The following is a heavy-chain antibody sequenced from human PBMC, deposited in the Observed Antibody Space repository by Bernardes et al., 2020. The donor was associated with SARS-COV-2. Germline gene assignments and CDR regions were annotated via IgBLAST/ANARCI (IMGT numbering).Heavy chain of an antibody. D-gene: IGHD5-18*01. V-gene: IGHV1-18*01. CDR2: ISADSVNT. CDR3: ATVVGYTYGGGWFDP. Sequence: ASVKVSCKASGYTFTSYGISWVRQAPGQGLEWMGGISADSVNTDYAEKFQGRVTMTTDTSTSTAYMELRRLRSDDTAVYYCATVVGYTYGGGWFDPWGQGTLVIGSA. J-gene: IGHJ5*02. CDR1: GYTFTSYG.